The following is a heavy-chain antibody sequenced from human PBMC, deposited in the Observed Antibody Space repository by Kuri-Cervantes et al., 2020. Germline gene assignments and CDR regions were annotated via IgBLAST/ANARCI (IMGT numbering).Heavy chain of an antibody. CDR3: ARVGRDSYGPLGYFYY. CDR1: GFTFSSYA. Sequence: GESLKISCAASGFTFSSYAIHWVRQAPGKGLEGVAVISYDGSNKYYADCVKGRFTISRDKSKNKLYLQMNSLRAEDPAVYYCARVGRDSYGPLGYFYYWGQGTLVTVSS. V-gene: IGHV3-30*07. CDR2: ISYDGSNK. J-gene: IGHJ4*02. D-gene: IGHD5-18*01.